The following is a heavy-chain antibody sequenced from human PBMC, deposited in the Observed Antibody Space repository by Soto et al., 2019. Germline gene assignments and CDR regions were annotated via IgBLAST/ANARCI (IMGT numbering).Heavy chain of an antibody. V-gene: IGHV1-2*02. Sequence: ASLKVSCKASGYTFTGYYMHWVRQAPGQGLEWMGWINPNSGGTNYAQKFQGRVTMTRDTSISTAYMELSRLRSDDTAVYYCARDRYSSGWSDSWGPGTLVTVSS. CDR3: ARDRYSSGWSDS. CDR2: INPNSGGT. D-gene: IGHD6-19*01. CDR1: GYTFTGYY. J-gene: IGHJ5*01.